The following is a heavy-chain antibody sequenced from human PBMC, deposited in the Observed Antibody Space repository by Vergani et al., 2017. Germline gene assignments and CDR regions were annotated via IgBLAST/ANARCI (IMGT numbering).Heavy chain of an antibody. CDR2: INHSGST. Sequence: QVQLQQWGAGLLKPSETLSLTCAVYGGSFSGYYWSWIRQPPGKGLEWIGEINHSGSTNYNPSLKSRVTISVDTSKNQFSLKLSSVTAADTAVYYCARGNQRFYGSFQHWGQGTLVTVSS. CDR1: GGSFSGYY. J-gene: IGHJ1*01. D-gene: IGHD4-17*01. CDR3: ARGNQRFYGSFQH. V-gene: IGHV4-34*01.